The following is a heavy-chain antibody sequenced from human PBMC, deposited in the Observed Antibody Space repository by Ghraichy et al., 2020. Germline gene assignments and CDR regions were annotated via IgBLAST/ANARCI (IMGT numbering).Heavy chain of an antibody. CDR2: INTYNGIT. D-gene: IGHD3-22*01. CDR1: GYTFTSYG. CDR3: ARGSTYYDFDY. Sequence: ASVKVSCEASGYTFTSYGISWVRQAPGQGLEWMGWINTYNGITNYAQKLQGRVTMTTDTSTSTAYMELRSLRSDDTAVYYCARGSTYYDFDYWGQGTLVTVSS. V-gene: IGHV1-18*01. J-gene: IGHJ4*02.